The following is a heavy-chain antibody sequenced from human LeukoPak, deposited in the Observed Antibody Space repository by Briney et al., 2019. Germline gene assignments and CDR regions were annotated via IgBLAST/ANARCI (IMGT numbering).Heavy chain of an antibody. Sequence: GESLQISSQGSGYSFTSYWIGWVRPVPGKGLEWMGIIYPGDSDTRYSPSFQGQVTISADKSISTAYLQWSSLKASDTAMYYCARHKLFGEQNWFDPWGQGTLVTVSS. D-gene: IGHD3-10*01. V-gene: IGHV5-51*01. CDR2: IYPGDSDT. CDR3: ARHKLFGEQNWFDP. J-gene: IGHJ5*02. CDR1: GYSFTSYW.